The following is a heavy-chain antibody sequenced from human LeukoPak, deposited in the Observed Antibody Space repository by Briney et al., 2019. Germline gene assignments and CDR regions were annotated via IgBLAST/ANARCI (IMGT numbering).Heavy chain of an antibody. CDR1: GDSSSNNIYY. J-gene: IGHJ4*02. CDR2: IDYSGRT. V-gene: IGHV4-39*07. D-gene: IGHD6-19*01. CDR3: AREYTLYRSGWFLDY. Sequence: SETLSLTCTVSGDSSSNNIYYWGWIRQPPGKGLEWVANIDYSGRTYYNPSLKSRATISVGTSKNQFSLILSSVTAADTAVYYCAREYTLYRSGWFLDYWGQGTVVTVSS.